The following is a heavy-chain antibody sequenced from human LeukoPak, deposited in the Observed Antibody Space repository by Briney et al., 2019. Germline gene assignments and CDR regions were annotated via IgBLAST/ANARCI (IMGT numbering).Heavy chain of an antibody. D-gene: IGHD3-10*01. CDR2: IYYSGST. V-gene: IGHV4-59*12. J-gene: IGHJ3*02. CDR3: ARFKPNKYYYGSPQGAFDI. CDR1: GGSISSYY. Sequence: SETLSLTCTVSGGSISSYYWSWIRQPPGKGLEWIGYIYYSGSTNYNPSLKSRVTISVDTSKNQFSLKLSSVTAADTAVYYCARFKPNKYYYGSPQGAFDIWGQGTMVTVSS.